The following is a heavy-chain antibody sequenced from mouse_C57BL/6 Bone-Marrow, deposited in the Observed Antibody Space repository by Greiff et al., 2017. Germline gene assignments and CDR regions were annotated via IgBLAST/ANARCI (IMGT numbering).Heavy chain of an antibody. CDR3: ARAPYGRYAMDY. Sequence: VQLQESGPELVKPGASVKISCKASGYAFSSSWMNWVKQRPGKGLEWIGRIYPGDGDTNYNGKFKGKATLTADKSSSKAYMQLSSLTSEDSAVYFCARAPYGRYAMDYWGQGTSVTVSS. CDR2: IYPGDGDT. CDR1: GYAFSSSW. J-gene: IGHJ4*01. V-gene: IGHV1-82*01. D-gene: IGHD1-1*01.